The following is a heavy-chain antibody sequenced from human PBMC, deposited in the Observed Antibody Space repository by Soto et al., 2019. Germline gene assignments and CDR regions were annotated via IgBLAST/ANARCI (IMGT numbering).Heavy chain of an antibody. CDR3: AREGVWGSYRYTLLDY. V-gene: IGHV1-18*01. CDR1: GYTFTSYG. J-gene: IGHJ4*02. Sequence: ASVKVSCKASGYTFTSYGISWVRQAPGQGLEWMGWISAYNGNTNYAQKLQGRVTMTTDTSTSKAYMELRSLRSDDTAVYYCAREGVWGSYRYTLLDYWGQGTLVTVSS. CDR2: ISAYNGNT. D-gene: IGHD3-16*02.